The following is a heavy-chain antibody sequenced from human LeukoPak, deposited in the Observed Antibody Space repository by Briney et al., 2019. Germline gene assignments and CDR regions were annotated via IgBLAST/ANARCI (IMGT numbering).Heavy chain of an antibody. V-gene: IGHV4-30-2*01. D-gene: IGHD3-3*01. CDR2: IYHSGST. Sequence: SQTLSLTCTVSGGSISSGGYYWSWIRQPPGKGLEWIGYIYHSGSTYYNPSLKSRVTISVDRSKNQFSLKLSSVTAADTAVYYCARGYDFWSGYLPPYFDYWGQGTLVTVSS. CDR1: GGSISSGGYY. CDR3: ARGYDFWSGYLPPYFDY. J-gene: IGHJ4*02.